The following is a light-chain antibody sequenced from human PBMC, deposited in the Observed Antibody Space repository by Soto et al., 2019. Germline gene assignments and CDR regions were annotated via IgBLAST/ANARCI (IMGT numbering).Light chain of an antibody. CDR3: QQYNDSPLT. CDR2: AAS. J-gene: IGKJ2*01. Sequence: EIVMTQSPATLSLSPGERATLSCRASQSVSSNFAWYQQKPGQAPRLLIYAASTMATGIPARFSGSGSGTEFTLTISSLQPEDSAVYYCQQYNDSPLTFGQGTKLEIK. V-gene: IGKV3-15*01. CDR1: QSVSSN.